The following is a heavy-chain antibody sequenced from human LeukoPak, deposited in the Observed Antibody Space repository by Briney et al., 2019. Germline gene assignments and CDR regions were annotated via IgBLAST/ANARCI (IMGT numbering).Heavy chain of an antibody. CDR2: ISGSGTYT. Sequence: GGSLRLSCAVSGITFSSYAMSWVRQAPGKGLEWVSTISGSGTYTYYTDSVKGRFTISRDNSKNTLYLQMNSLRAEDTAVYFCAKDRVAAAGRDYFDYWGQGTLVTVSS. V-gene: IGHV3-23*01. CDR3: AKDRVAAAGRDYFDY. CDR1: GITFSSYA. J-gene: IGHJ4*02. D-gene: IGHD6-13*01.